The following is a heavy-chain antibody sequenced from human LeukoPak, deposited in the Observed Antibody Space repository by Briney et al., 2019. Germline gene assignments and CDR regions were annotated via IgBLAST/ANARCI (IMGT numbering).Heavy chain of an antibody. D-gene: IGHD2-8*02. CDR2: ISGSGGVI. Sequence: GGSLRLSCEASGFTFSSYYMTWVRQAPGRGLESLSYISGSGGVIYYADSVKGRFTISRDNAKNSLYLQMNSLRAEDTAVYYCAADITGYFDYWGQGALVTVSS. CDR1: GFTFSSYY. V-gene: IGHV3-11*01. J-gene: IGHJ4*02. CDR3: AADITGYFDY.